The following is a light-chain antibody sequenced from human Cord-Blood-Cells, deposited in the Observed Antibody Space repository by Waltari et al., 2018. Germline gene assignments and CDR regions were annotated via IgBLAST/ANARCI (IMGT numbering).Light chain of an antibody. J-gene: IGKJ5*01. CDR3: QQYDNLLTT. CDR2: DAS. Sequence: DIQMTQSPSSLSASVGERVIITCQASKDISNYLNWYQQKPGKAPKLLIYDASNLETGVPARFSGSGSGTDFTFTISSLQPEDIATYYCQQYDNLLTTFGQGTRLEIK. CDR1: KDISNY. V-gene: IGKV1-33*01.